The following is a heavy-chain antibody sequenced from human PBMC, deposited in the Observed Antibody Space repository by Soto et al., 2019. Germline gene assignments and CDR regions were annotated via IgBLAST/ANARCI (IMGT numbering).Heavy chain of an antibody. CDR1: GFTFSSDW. Sequence: GGSLRLSCAASGFTFSSDWLSWVRQAPGKGLEWVANINQDGSEQSHVDSVKGRFTISRDNAKNSLYLQMNSLGAEDTAVYYCARDVAPHIAAAGTMSNYWGQGT. D-gene: IGHD6-13*01. V-gene: IGHV3-7*01. CDR2: INQDGSEQ. J-gene: IGHJ4*02. CDR3: ARDVAPHIAAAGTMSNY.